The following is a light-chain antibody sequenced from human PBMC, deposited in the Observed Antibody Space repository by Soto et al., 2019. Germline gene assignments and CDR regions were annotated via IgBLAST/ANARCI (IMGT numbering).Light chain of an antibody. V-gene: IGKV1-17*01. Sequence: DIQMTQSPSSLSPPVGGRFTVSFRASQSISTYLIWYQQKPGKAPKLLIYATSSLQPGVPSRFSGSGSGTEFTLTISSLQPEDFATYYCLQHNVYPRTFGQGTKVDI. J-gene: IGKJ1*01. CDR1: QSISTY. CDR3: LQHNVYPRT. CDR2: ATS.